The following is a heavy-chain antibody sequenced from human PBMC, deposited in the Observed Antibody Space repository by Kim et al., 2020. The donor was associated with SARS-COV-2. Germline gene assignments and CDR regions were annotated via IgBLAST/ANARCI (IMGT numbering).Heavy chain of an antibody. Sequence: SETLSLTCAVYGGSFSGYYWSWIRQPPGKGLEWIGEINHSGSTNYNPYLKSRVTISVDTSKNQFSLKLSSVTAADTAVYYCARGRGYCSSTSCYPDAFDIWGQGTMVTVSS. V-gene: IGHV4-34*01. D-gene: IGHD2-2*01. CDR2: INHSGST. CDR1: GGSFSGYY. CDR3: ARGRGYCSSTSCYPDAFDI. J-gene: IGHJ3*02.